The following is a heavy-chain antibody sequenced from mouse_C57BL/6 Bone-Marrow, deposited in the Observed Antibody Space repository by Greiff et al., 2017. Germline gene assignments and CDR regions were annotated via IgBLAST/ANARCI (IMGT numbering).Heavy chain of an antibody. CDR2: INPSNGGT. J-gene: IGHJ3*01. CDR3: ARSGAYYSKLFAY. D-gene: IGHD2-5*01. CDR1: GYTFTSYW. Sequence: QVQLQQPGTELVKPGASVKLSCKASGYTFTSYWMHWVKQRPGQGLEWIGNINPSNGGTNYNEKFKSKATLTVDKSSSTAYMQLSSLTSEDAAVYYCARSGAYYSKLFAYWGQGTLVTVSA. V-gene: IGHV1-53*01.